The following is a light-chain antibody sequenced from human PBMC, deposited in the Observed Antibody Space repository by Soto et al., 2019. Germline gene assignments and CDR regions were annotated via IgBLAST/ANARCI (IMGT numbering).Light chain of an antibody. CDR2: DAS. V-gene: IGKV1-5*01. CDR1: QSISSW. CDR3: QQYNSPFT. Sequence: DIPMTQSPSTLSASVGDRVTITCRASQSISSWLAWYQQKPGKAPKLLIYDASSLESGVPSRFSGSGSGTEFPLTISSLQPDDFATYYCQQYNSPFTFGPGTKVDIK. J-gene: IGKJ3*01.